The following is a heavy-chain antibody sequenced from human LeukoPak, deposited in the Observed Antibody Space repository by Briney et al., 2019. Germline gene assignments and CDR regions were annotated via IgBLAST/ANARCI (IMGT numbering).Heavy chain of an antibody. CDR3: ASQGVPAALDY. CDR1: GFSFRSYG. D-gene: IGHD2-15*01. J-gene: IGHJ4*02. V-gene: IGHV3-30*02. Sequence: PGGSLRLSCAASGFSFRSYGMHWVRQAPGKGLEWVAFIWYDGSNTYYADSVKGRFTISRDNSKNTLYLQMNSLRAEDTAVYYCASQGVPAALDYWGQGTLVTVSS. CDR2: IWYDGSNT.